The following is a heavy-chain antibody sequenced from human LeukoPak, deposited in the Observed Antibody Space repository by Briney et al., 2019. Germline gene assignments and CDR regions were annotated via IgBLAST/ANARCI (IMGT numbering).Heavy chain of an antibody. CDR3: AKDRGRRITIFGVVIIFGYFDY. CDR1: GFTFSIYA. J-gene: IGHJ4*02. Sequence: GGSLRLSCAAYGFTFSIYAMSWVRQAPGKGLEWVSAISGSGGSTYYADSVKGRFTISRDNSKNTLYLQMNSLRAEDTAVYYCAKDRGRRITIFGVVIIFGYFDYWGQGTLVTVSS. D-gene: IGHD3-3*01. V-gene: IGHV3-23*01. CDR2: ISGSGGST.